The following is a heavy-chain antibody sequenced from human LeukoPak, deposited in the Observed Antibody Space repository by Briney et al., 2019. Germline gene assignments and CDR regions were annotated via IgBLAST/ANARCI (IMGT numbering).Heavy chain of an antibody. CDR2: IWNDGNKK. CDR1: GFTFSTYG. CDR3: ARGKWKIAASGAFDI. J-gene: IGHJ3*02. V-gene: IGHV3-33*01. Sequence: GRSLRLSCVASGFTFSTYGMHWVRQAPGKGLEWVAIIWNDGNKKYYTDSVEGRFTISRDNSKNTMYLQMNSLRAEDTAVYYCARGKWKIAASGAFDIWGQGTMVTVSS. D-gene: IGHD6-13*01.